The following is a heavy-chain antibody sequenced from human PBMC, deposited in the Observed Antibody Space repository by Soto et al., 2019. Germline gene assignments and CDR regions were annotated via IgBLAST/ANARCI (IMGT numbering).Heavy chain of an antibody. D-gene: IGHD3-3*01. CDR1: GYTFTSYY. Sequence: ASVKVSCKASGYTFTSYYMHWERQAPGQGLEWMGIINPSGGSTSYAQKFQGRVTMTRDTSTSTVYMELSSLRSEDTAVYYCASHLFWSGPYYGMDVWGQGTTVTVSS. CDR3: ASHLFWSGPYYGMDV. J-gene: IGHJ6*02. V-gene: IGHV1-46*01. CDR2: INPSGGST.